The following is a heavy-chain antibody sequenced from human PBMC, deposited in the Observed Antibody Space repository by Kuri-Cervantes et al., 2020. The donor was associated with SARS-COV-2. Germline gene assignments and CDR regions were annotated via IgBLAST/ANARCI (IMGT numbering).Heavy chain of an antibody. CDR2: IYYSGST. Sequence: GSLRLSCTVSGGSISSYYWSWIRQPPGKGLEWIGYIYYSGSTNYNPSLKSRVTISVDTSKNQFSLKLSSVTAADTAVYYCAREHIVGVSGSWFDPWSQGTLVTVSS. D-gene: IGHD1-26*01. J-gene: IGHJ5*02. CDR1: GGSISSYY. V-gene: IGHV4-59*01. CDR3: AREHIVGVSGSWFDP.